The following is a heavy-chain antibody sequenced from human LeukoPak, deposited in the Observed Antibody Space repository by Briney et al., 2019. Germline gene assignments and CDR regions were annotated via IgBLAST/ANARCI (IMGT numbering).Heavy chain of an antibody. CDR3: ARGRAYEIGASWGSKFDY. J-gene: IGHJ4*02. D-gene: IGHD2-2*01. CDR1: GGSFSGYY. CDR2: INHSGST. V-gene: IGHV4-34*01. Sequence: SETLSLTCAVYGGSFSGYYWSWIRQPPGKGLEWIGEINHSGSTNYNPSLKSRVTISVDTSKNQFSLKLSSVTAADTAVYYCARGRAYEIGASWGSKFDYWGQGTLVTVSS.